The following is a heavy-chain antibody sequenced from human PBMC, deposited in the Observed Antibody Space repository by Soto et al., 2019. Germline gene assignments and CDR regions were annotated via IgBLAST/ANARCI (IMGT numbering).Heavy chain of an antibody. Sequence: EVQLQESGGGLVKPGGSLRLSCAASGFTFSSYSMNWVRQAPGKGLEWVSSIGSSGNYIYYADSVKGRITISSDNAKNSLYLQMNGLRAEYTAVYYCATLSYDYWGQGTLVTVSS. CDR3: ATLSYDY. J-gene: IGHJ4*02. CDR2: IGSSGNYI. CDR1: GFTFSSYS. V-gene: IGHV3-21*02.